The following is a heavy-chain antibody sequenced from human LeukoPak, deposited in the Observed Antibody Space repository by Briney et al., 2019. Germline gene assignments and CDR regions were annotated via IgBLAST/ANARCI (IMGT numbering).Heavy chain of an antibody. J-gene: IGHJ4*02. CDR1: GFIFSSYW. D-gene: IGHD4-17*01. CDR2: INTDGIST. Sequence: PGGSLRLSCAASGFIFSSYWRHWVRQPPGKGLVYIACINTDGISTSYADSVKGRFTISRDNAKNTLYLQMNSLRAEDTAVYYCARSRTYGDYGRGLDYWGQGTLVTVSS. V-gene: IGHV3-74*01. CDR3: ARSRTYGDYGRGLDY.